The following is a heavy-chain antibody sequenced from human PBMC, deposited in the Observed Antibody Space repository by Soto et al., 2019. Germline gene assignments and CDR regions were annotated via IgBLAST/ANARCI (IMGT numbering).Heavy chain of an antibody. CDR3: ARGAVVNFDS. CDR2: IYHSGST. D-gene: IGHD3-22*01. V-gene: IGHV4-30-2*01. Sequence: QLQLQESGSGLVKPSQTLSLTCAVSGGSISSGGSSWTWIRQPPGKGLEWIGYIYHSGSTYYNPSPKSRATISVDRSKNQFSLKLTSVTAADTAVYYCARGAVVNFDSWGQGTLVTVSS. CDR1: GGSISSGGSS. J-gene: IGHJ4*02.